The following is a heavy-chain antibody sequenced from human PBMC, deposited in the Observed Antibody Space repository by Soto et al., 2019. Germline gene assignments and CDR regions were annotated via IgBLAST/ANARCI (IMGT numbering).Heavy chain of an antibody. J-gene: IGHJ4*02. Sequence: EVQLVDSGGGLVQPGGSLRLSGAASGFIFSNYVMSWVRQAPGKRLEWVSSISDSGGTSYYAYSVKGRFTLSRDNSKNTLYLQMNSLRAEDTAIYYCARRPRALLTFDSWGQGTLVTVSS. CDR2: ISDSGGTS. D-gene: IGHD1-26*01. CDR1: GFIFSNYV. V-gene: IGHV3-23*04. CDR3: ARRPRALLTFDS.